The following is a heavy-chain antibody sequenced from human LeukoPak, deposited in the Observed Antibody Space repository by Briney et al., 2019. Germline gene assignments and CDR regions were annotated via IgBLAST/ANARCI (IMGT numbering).Heavy chain of an antibody. J-gene: IGHJ4*02. V-gene: IGHV4-30-2*01. D-gene: IGHD4-17*01. CDR3: ARGPRYSYGDYYFDY. CDR2: IYHSGST. CDR1: GGSISSGGYS. Sequence: KASETLSLTCAVSGGSISSGGYSWSRIRQPPGKGLEWIGYIYHSGSTYYNPSLKSRVTISVDRSKNQFSLKLSSVTAADTAVYYCARGPRYSYGDYYFDYWGQGTLVTVSS.